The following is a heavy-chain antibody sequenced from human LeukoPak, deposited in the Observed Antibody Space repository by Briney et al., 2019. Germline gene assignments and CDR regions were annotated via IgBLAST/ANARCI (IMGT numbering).Heavy chain of an antibody. CDR1: GGPISSGGYS. Sequence: SETLSLTCAVSGGPISSGGYSWSWIRQPPGTGLEWIGYIYHSGSTYYNPSLKSRVTISVDRSKNQFSLKLSSVTAADTAVYYCARVRSGYYFDYWGQGTLVTVSS. CDR2: IYHSGST. V-gene: IGHV4-30-2*01. CDR3: ARVRSGYYFDY. J-gene: IGHJ4*02. D-gene: IGHD3-3*01.